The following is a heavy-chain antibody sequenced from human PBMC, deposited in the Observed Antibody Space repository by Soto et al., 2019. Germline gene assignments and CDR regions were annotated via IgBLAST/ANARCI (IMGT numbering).Heavy chain of an antibody. CDR1: GFTFRSYV. J-gene: IGHJ1*01. Sequence: QVQLVESGGGVVQPGTSLRLSCVGSGFTFRSYVIHWVRQAPGKGLEWVALTSYDGSNKDYGDSGKGRFTIYRDNSRYTVDLQMDSLRREDTALYYCARWGTTGGLDVWGQGTLVSVSS. D-gene: IGHD3-16*01. CDR3: ARWGTTGGLDV. V-gene: IGHV3-30*19. CDR2: TSYDGSNK.